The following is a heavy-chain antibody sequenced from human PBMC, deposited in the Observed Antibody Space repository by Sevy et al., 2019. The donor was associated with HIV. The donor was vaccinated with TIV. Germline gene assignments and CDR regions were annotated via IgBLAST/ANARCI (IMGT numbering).Heavy chain of an antibody. Sequence: GGSLRLSCAASGFTFSSYAMHWVRQAPGKGLEWVAVISYDGSNKYYEHSVKGRFTISRDNSKNTLYLQMNSLRAEDTAVYYCSREIRWPYYYDSSGYYGGVDYWGQGTLVTVSS. CDR3: SREIRWPYYYDSSGYYGGVDY. V-gene: IGHV3-30-3*01. J-gene: IGHJ4*02. CDR1: GFTFSSYA. D-gene: IGHD3-22*01. CDR2: ISYDGSNK.